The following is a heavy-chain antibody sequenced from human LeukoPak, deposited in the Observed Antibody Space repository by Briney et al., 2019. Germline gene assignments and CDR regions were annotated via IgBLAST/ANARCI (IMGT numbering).Heavy chain of an antibody. V-gene: IGHV3-21*01. CDR3: ARVYCSGGSCYPGAFDI. CDR1: GFTFSSYS. CDR2: ISSSSSYI. Sequence: GGSLRLSCAASGFTFSSYSMNWVRQAPGKGLEWVSSISSSSSYIYYADSVRGRFTISRDNAKNSLYLQMNSLRAEDTAVYYCARVYCSGGSCYPGAFDIWGQGTMVTVSS. D-gene: IGHD2-15*01. J-gene: IGHJ3*02.